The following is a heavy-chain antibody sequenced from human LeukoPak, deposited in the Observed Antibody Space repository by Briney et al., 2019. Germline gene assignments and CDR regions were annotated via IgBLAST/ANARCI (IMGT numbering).Heavy chain of an antibody. Sequence: GGSLRLSCAASGFTFDDYAMHWVRQAPGKGLEWVSGISWNSGSIGYADSVKGRFTISRDNSKNTLFLQMNSLRAEDTAVYYCAKDGGWMDPSVLYWYFDLWGRGTLVTVSS. CDR3: AKDGGWMDPSVLYWYFDL. J-gene: IGHJ2*01. CDR1: GFTFDDYA. CDR2: ISWNSGSI. V-gene: IGHV3-9*01. D-gene: IGHD5-12*01.